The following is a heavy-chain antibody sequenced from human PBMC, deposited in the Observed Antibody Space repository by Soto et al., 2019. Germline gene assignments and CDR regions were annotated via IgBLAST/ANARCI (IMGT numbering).Heavy chain of an antibody. V-gene: IGHV4-4*07. CDR1: GGSISSYY. Sequence: ASETLSLTCTVSGGSISSYYWSWIRQPAGKGLEWIGRIYTSGSTNYNPSLKSRVTMSVDTSKNQFSLKLSSVTAAETAVYYCDRDRRQAHSGSGLFDTWGQGTLVTVSS. CDR2: IYTSGST. CDR3: DRDRRQAHSGSGLFDT. J-gene: IGHJ5*02. D-gene: IGHD6-19*01.